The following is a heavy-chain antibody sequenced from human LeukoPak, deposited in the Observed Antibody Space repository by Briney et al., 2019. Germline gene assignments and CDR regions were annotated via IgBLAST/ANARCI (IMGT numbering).Heavy chain of an antibody. D-gene: IGHD2-21*01. Sequence: GGSLRLSCATSGFTFASYDMNWVRQAPGKGLEWVSTISTGSNYIYYAGSVKGRFTISRDNAKGSLYLQMSSLRAEDTAIYYCAKNVESKTLIRRSWFDPWGQGTLVTASS. J-gene: IGHJ5*02. CDR1: GFTFASYD. V-gene: IGHV3-21*01. CDR3: AKNVESKTLIRRSWFDP. CDR2: ISTGSNYI.